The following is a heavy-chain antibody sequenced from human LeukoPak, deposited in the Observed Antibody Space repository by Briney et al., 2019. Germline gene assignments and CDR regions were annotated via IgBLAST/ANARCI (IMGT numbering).Heavy chain of an antibody. V-gene: IGHV1-2*02. Sequence: GASVKVSCKASGYTFTSYAIIWVRQAPGQGLEWMGWINPHSGGTNYARLFHGRVSMTRDTSITTAYMELSRLRSDDTAMYYCAKTDNKYDSRLLFNWGQGTQIIVSS. J-gene: IGHJ1*01. CDR1: GYTFTSYA. CDR3: AKTDNKYDSRLLFN. D-gene: IGHD3-22*01. CDR2: INPHSGGT.